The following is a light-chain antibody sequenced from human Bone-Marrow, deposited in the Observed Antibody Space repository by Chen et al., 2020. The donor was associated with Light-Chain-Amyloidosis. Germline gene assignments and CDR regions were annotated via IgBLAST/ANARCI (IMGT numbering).Light chain of an antibody. CDR1: QSVGSS. J-gene: IGKJ1*01. Sequence: EIVMTQYPATLSVSPGESATLSCRASQSVGSSLAWYQQKPGQAPRLLIYGVSTRATGIPARFSGSGSGAEFTLTISSMQSEDFAVYYCQQCYNWPPWTFGQGTKVEI. CDR3: QQCYNWPPWT. V-gene: IGKV3-15*01. CDR2: GVS.